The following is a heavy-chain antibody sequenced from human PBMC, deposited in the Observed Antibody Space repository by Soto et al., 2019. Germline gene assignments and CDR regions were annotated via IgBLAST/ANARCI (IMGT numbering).Heavy chain of an antibody. V-gene: IGHV4-31*03. J-gene: IGHJ6*02. CDR1: GTSIGSGGYF. Sequence: QVLLLESGPGLVEPSQTLSLTCNVSGTSIGSGGYFWTWIRQHPGKGLEWIGYIYSAKNTNYNPSLQSRVSMSRDTSKNQFSLKLSSVPAEDTAVYYCASDPTRPYTHFYGMDVWGQGTTVTVSS. D-gene: IGHD3-16*01. CDR2: IYSAKNT. CDR3: ASDPTRPYTHFYGMDV.